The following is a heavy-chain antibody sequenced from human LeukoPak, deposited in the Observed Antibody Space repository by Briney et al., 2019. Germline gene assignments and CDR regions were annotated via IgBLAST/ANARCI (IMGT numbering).Heavy chain of an antibody. J-gene: IGHJ4*02. V-gene: IGHV3-30*18. Sequence: GGSLRLSCAASGFTFTNYGMHWVRQAPGKGLKWVALISYDGSDKNYADSVKGRFTISRDNSKNTLHMQMNSLRAEDTAVYYCAKGIDSSGYWADYWGQGTLVTVSS. CDR2: ISYDGSDK. D-gene: IGHD3-22*01. CDR1: GFTFTNYG. CDR3: AKGIDSSGYWADY.